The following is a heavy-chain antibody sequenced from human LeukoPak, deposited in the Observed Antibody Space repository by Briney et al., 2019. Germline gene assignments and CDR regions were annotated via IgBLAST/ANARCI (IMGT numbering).Heavy chain of an antibody. CDR3: AKDPRRGYSYGHAKRTYMDV. J-gene: IGHJ6*03. V-gene: IGHV3-30*18. D-gene: IGHD5-18*01. Sequence: GRSLRLSCAASGFTFSSYGMHWVRQAPGKGLEWVAVISYDGSNKDYADSVKGRFTISRDNSKNTLYLQMNSLGAEDTAVYYCAKDPRRGYSYGHAKRTYMDVWGEGTTVTVSS. CDR1: GFTFSSYG. CDR2: ISYDGSNK.